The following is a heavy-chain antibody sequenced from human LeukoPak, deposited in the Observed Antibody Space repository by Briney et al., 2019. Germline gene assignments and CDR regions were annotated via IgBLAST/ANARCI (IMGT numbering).Heavy chain of an antibody. CDR1: RYTFSSYE. CDR2: ISPNNGNT. V-gene: IGHV1-18*01. CDR3: ARESGRDFPD. J-gene: IGHJ4*02. D-gene: IGHD2-21*01. Sequence: ASVKVSCKASRYTFSSYEINCVRQAPGQGLEWMGWISPNNGNTKYAQKFQGRVSMTTDTSTSTAYMELRSLTSDDTAVYYCARESGRDFPDWGQGTLVTVSS.